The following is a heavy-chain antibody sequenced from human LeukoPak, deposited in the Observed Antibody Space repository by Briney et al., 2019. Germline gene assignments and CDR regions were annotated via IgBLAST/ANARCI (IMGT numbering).Heavy chain of an antibody. J-gene: IGHJ6*03. V-gene: IGHV4-34*01. CDR1: GRSFSGYY. Sequence: PSETLSLTCAVYGRSFSGYYWSWIRQPPGKGLEWIGEINHSGSTNYNPSLKSRVTISVDTSKNQFSLKLSSVTAADTAVYYCARGRYYYGSGSYPYYYYYMDVWGKGTTVTVSS. CDR3: ARGRYYYGSGSYPYYYYYMDV. D-gene: IGHD3-10*01. CDR2: INHSGST.